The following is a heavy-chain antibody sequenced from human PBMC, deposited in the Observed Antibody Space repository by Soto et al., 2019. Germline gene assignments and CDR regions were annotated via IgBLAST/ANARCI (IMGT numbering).Heavy chain of an antibody. D-gene: IGHD1-7*01. CDR1: GFTFSSYW. CDR3: ARGGLGDAGGTNYYYYGMDV. Sequence: QLGGSLRLSCAASGFTFSSYWMHWVRQAPGKGLVWVSRINSDGSGTSYADSGKGRFTISRDNAKNTLYLQMNSLRAEDTAVYYCARGGLGDAGGTNYYYYGMDVWGQGTTVTVSS. J-gene: IGHJ6*02. V-gene: IGHV3-74*01. CDR2: INSDGSGT.